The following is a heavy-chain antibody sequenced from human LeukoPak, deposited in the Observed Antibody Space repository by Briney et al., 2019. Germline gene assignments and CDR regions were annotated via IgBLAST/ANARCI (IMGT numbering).Heavy chain of an antibody. V-gene: IGHV4-4*07. Sequence: SETLSLTCTVSGGSISSYYWSWIRQPAGKGLEWIGRIYTSGSTNYNPSLKSRVTMSVDTSKNQFSLKLSSVTAADTAVYYCAKIAAVQNWFDPWGQGTLVTVSS. J-gene: IGHJ5*02. CDR3: AKIAAVQNWFDP. CDR1: GGSISSYY. D-gene: IGHD1-1*01. CDR2: IYTSGST.